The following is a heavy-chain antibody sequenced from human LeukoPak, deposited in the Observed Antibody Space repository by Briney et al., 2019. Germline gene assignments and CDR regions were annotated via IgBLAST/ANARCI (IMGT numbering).Heavy chain of an antibody. CDR3: AKLVAVAGSNWFDP. CDR2: ISWNSGSI. V-gene: IGHV3-9*01. Sequence: GRSLRLSCAASGFTFDDYAMHWVRQAPGKGLEWVSGISWNSGSIGYADSVKGRFTISRDNAKNSLYLQMNSLRAEDTALYYCAKLVAVAGSNWFDPWGQGTLVTVSS. CDR1: GFTFDDYA. D-gene: IGHD6-19*01. J-gene: IGHJ5*02.